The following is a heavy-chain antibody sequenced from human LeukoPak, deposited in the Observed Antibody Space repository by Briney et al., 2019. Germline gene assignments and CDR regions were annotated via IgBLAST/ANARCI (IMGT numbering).Heavy chain of an antibody. J-gene: IGHJ4*02. V-gene: IGHV3-23*01. D-gene: IGHD1-26*01. CDR2: FSGSGGST. Sequence: GGSLRLSCAASGFTFSSYAMSWVRQAPGKGLEWVSAFSGSGGSTYYADSVKGRFTISRDNSKNTLYLQMNSLRAEDTAVYYCANGGPVGARADRSDYWGQGTLVTVSS. CDR3: ANGGPVGARADRSDY. CDR1: GFTFSSYA.